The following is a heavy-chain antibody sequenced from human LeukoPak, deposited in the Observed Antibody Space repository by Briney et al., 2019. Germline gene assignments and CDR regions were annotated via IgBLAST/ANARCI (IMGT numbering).Heavy chain of an antibody. CDR2: INPNSGGT. Sequence: ASVKVSCKASGYTFTGYYMHWVRQAPGQGLEWMGRINPNSGGTNYAQKFQGRVTMTRDTSISTAYMELSRLRSDDTAVYYCARDLRYYDHVWGSYRLNYWGQGTLVTVSS. CDR3: ARDLRYYDHVWGSYRLNY. CDR1: GYTFTGYY. D-gene: IGHD3-16*02. J-gene: IGHJ4*02. V-gene: IGHV1-2*06.